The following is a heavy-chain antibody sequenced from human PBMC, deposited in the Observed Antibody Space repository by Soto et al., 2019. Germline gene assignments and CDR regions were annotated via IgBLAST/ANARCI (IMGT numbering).Heavy chain of an antibody. D-gene: IGHD5-12*01. Sequence: QVQLQESGPGLVKPSETLSLTCTVSGGSISSYYWSWIRQPPGKGLEWIGYIYYSGSTNYNPSLXSRVPIXXDTPKNQFSLKLSSVTAADTAVYYCARRWGYTFDYWGQGTLVTVSS. CDR1: GGSISSYY. CDR3: ARRWGYTFDY. CDR2: IYYSGST. J-gene: IGHJ4*02. V-gene: IGHV4-59*08.